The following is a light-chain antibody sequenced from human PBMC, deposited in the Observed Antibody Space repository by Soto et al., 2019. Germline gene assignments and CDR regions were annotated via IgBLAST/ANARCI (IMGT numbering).Light chain of an antibody. CDR2: GAS. CDR1: QSVGSD. Sequence: EIVLTQSPVTLSLSPGERATLTCSASQSVGSDYVAWYQQKPGQAPRLLMYGASIRATGIPARFSGSGSGTEFTLTISSLQSEDFAVYYCQQYNNWPVFGGGTKVDIK. CDR3: QQYNNWPV. J-gene: IGKJ4*01. V-gene: IGKV3-15*01.